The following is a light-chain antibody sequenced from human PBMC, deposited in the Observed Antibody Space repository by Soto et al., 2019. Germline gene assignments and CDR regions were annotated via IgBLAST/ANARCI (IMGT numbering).Light chain of an antibody. CDR2: GAS. J-gene: IGKJ4*01. Sequence: EIVMTQSPATLSVSPGERVTLSCRASQSVSSNLAWFQQKPDQAPRLLIYGASTRATGIPARFSGSGSGTEFTLTISSLQSEDFAVYYCQQYNNWPPLTFGGGTKVEIK. CDR3: QQYNNWPPLT. CDR1: QSVSSN. V-gene: IGKV3-15*01.